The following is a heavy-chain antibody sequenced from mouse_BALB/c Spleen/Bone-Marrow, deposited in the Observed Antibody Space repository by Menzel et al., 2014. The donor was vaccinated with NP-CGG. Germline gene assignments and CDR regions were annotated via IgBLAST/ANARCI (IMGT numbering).Heavy chain of an antibody. Sequence: VQLQQSGAELVKPGASVKLSCKASGYTFTSYWMHWVKQRPGQGLEWIGEIDPSTGRTDYNKKFKSQAILTVDKSASTAYMHLSSLTSEDSAVYYCARINGYDYWGHGTTLTVSS. V-gene: IGHV1S81*02. J-gene: IGHJ2*01. CDR3: ARINGYDY. CDR1: GYTFTSYW. D-gene: IGHD2-2*01. CDR2: IDPSTGRT.